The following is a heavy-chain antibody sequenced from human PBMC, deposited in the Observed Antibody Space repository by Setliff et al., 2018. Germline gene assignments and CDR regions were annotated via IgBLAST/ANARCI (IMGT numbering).Heavy chain of an antibody. CDR3: ARVGVPSGYWYYLDY. J-gene: IGHJ4*02. Sequence: ASVKVSCKASGYTFTGYSIHWVRQAPGQGLEWMGWITPNSGGTNYAQKFKGRVTMTRDTSITTVHMEQRRLTSDDTAIYYCARVGVPSGYWYYLDYWGQGTQVTVSS. CDR1: GYTFTGYS. CDR2: ITPNSGGT. D-gene: IGHD3-22*01. V-gene: IGHV1-2*02.